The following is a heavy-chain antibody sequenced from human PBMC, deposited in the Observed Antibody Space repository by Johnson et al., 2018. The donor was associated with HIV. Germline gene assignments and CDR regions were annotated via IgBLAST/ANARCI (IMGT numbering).Heavy chain of an antibody. D-gene: IGHD3-22*01. CDR2: ISFAGNLK. Sequence: QVQLVESGGGVVQPGKSLTLSCVGSGLSFSNFGIHWVRQAPGKGPEWVAVISFAGNLKKYADSVKGRFTISRDNPKNSLYLQMNSLRAEDTAVYYCARDSIPSPYDSSGYYDDAFDIWGQGTMVTVSS. CDR1: GLSFSNFG. J-gene: IGHJ3*02. V-gene: IGHV3-33*08. CDR3: ARDSIPSPYDSSGYYDDAFDI.